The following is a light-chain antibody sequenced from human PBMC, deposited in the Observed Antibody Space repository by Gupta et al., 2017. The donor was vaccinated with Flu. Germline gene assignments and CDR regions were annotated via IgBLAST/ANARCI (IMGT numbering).Light chain of an antibody. Sequence: QSVLTQSPSVSGAPGQRVTISCPVSSSNIGAGYDVHWYQQLPGTAPKLLIYGNSNRPSGVPDRFSGSKSGTSASLAITGLQAEDEADYYCQSYDISLSASVFGTGTKVTVL. CDR3: QSYDISLSASV. V-gene: IGLV1-40*01. J-gene: IGLJ1*01. CDR1: SSNIGAGYD. CDR2: GNS.